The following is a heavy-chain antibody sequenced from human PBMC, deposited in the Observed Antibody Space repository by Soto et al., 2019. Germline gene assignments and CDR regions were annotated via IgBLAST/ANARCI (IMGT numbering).Heavy chain of an antibody. Sequence: LRLSCAASGFTFSSYWMHWVRQAPGKGLVWVSRINSDGSSTSYADSVRGRFTISRDNAKNTLYLQMNSLRAEDTAVYYCARVEAAALVVPYGMDVWGQGTTVTVSS. CDR2: INSDGSST. J-gene: IGHJ6*02. CDR3: ARVEAAALVVPYGMDV. CDR1: GFTFSSYW. V-gene: IGHV3-74*01. D-gene: IGHD6-13*01.